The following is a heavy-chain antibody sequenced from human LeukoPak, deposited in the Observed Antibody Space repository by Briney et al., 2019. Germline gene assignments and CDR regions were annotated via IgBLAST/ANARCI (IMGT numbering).Heavy chain of an antibody. Sequence: GGSLRLSCAASGFTFSSYTMNWVRKAPGKGLEWVSSISSSSSYIYYADSVKGRFTISRDNAKNSLYLQMNSLRAEDTAVYYCARDELWSGSAVGYWGQGTLVTVSS. CDR1: GFTFSSYT. D-gene: IGHD3-3*01. J-gene: IGHJ4*02. CDR2: ISSSSSYI. V-gene: IGHV3-21*01. CDR3: ARDELWSGSAVGY.